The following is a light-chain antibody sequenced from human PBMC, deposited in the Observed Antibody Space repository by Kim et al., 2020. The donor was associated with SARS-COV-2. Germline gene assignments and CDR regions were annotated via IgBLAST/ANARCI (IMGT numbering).Light chain of an antibody. CDR2: KAS. CDR3: QQYYSGSWA. V-gene: IGKV1-5*03. Sequence: VGARVTLTCRASRGVSDWLAWYQQKPGKPPKLLFYKASKLEDGVPSRFSATESGTEFTLTINSLQPDDYATYYCQQYYSGSWAFGQGTKVDIK. J-gene: IGKJ1*01. CDR1: RGVSDW.